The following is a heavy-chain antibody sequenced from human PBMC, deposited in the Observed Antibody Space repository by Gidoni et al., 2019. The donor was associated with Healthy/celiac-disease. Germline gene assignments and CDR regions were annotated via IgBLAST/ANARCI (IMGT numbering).Heavy chain of an antibody. CDR3: ARDGAVAGPYWYFDL. Sequence: QVQLVESGGGVVQPGRSLRLSCAASGFTFSSYAMHWVRQAPGKGLEWVAVISYDGSNKYYADSVKGRFTISRDNSKNTLYLQMNSLRAEDTAVYYCARDGAVAGPYWYFDLWGRGTLVTVSS. D-gene: IGHD6-19*01. CDR2: ISYDGSNK. CDR1: GFTFSSYA. J-gene: IGHJ2*01. V-gene: IGHV3-30-3*01.